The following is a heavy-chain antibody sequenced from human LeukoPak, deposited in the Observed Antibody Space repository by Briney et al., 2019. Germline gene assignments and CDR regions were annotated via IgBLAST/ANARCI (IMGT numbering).Heavy chain of an antibody. J-gene: IGHJ5*02. CDR3: ARGGRRTSNWFDP. CDR1: GFSLSSYW. V-gene: IGHV3-48*03. Sequence: PGGSLRLSCEVTGFSLSSYWMSWVRQAPGKGLEWVSYISSSGSTIYYADSVKGRFTISRDNAKNSLYLQMNSLRAEDTAVYYCARGGRRTSNWFDPWGQGTLVTVSS. D-gene: IGHD1/OR15-1a*01. CDR2: ISSSGSTI.